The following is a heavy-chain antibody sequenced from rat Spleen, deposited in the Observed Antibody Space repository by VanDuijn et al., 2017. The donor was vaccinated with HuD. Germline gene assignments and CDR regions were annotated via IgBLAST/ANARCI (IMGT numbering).Heavy chain of an antibody. D-gene: IGHD1-7*01. Sequence: EVQLVQSGGGLVQPGRSLKVSCAASGFSFSDYYMAWVRQGPKKGLEWVASISNEGSSTYYGDSVKGRFTISRDNAKSTLYLEMNSLRSEDTATYYCTRHPDYSNYFDYWGQGAMVTVSS. CDR3: TRHPDYSNYFDY. CDR2: ISNEGSST. V-gene: IGHV5-22*01. J-gene: IGHJ2*01. CDR1: GFSFSDYY.